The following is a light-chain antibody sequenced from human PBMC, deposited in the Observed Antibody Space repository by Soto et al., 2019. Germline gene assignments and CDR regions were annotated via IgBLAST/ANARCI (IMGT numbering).Light chain of an antibody. V-gene: IGKV3-15*01. CDR2: GAS. Sequence: EIELTQSPDTVSLSPGERATLSCRASQTVTSGYLAWYQQKPGQAPRLLIYGASTRATGIPARFSGSGSETDFTLTISSLQSEDFAIYHCQQYTDWPITFGQGTRLEIK. CDR1: QTVTSGY. CDR3: QQYTDWPIT. J-gene: IGKJ5*01.